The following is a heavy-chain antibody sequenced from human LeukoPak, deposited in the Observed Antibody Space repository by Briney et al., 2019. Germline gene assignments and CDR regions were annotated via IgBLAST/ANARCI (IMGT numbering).Heavy chain of an antibody. Sequence: GGSLRLSCAASGFTFHFYSMTWGRQAPGKGLEWVSYISSRSSTIYYTDSVKGRFTVSRYNAKNSLNLQMNSLRDEDTAVYYCARGEDYWGQGTLVTVSS. CDR2: ISSRSSTI. J-gene: IGHJ4*02. CDR3: ARGEDY. V-gene: IGHV3-48*02. CDR1: GFTFHFYS.